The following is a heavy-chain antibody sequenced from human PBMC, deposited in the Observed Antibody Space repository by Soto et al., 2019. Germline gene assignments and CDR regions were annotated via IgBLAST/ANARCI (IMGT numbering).Heavy chain of an antibody. CDR1: GDSVSSNSAA. J-gene: IGHJ6*02. D-gene: IGHD3-10*01. CDR3: ARVLGRVRGVIAYYYYCMDV. V-gene: IGHV6-1*01. Sequence: SQTLSLTCAISGDSVSSNSAAWNWIRQSPSRGLEWLGRTYYRSKWYNDYAVSVKSRITINPDTSKNQFSLQLNSVTPEDTAAYYCARVLGRVRGVIAYYYYCMDVWGQGTTVTVSS. CDR2: TYYRSKWYN.